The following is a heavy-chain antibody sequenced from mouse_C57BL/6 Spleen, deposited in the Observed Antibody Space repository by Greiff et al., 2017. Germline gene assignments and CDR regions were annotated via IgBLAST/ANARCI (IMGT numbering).Heavy chain of an antibody. J-gene: IGHJ2*01. CDR1: GYSITSDY. V-gene: IGHV3-8*01. D-gene: IGHD2-2*01. CDR3: ASALWGYDGGYYFDY. CDR2: ISYSGST. Sequence: EVQGVESGPGLAKPSQTLSLTCSVTGYSITSDYWNWIRKFPGNKLEYMGSISYSGSTYYNPSLKSRISITRDTSKNQYYLQLNSVTTEDTATYYCASALWGYDGGYYFDYWGQGTTLTVSS.